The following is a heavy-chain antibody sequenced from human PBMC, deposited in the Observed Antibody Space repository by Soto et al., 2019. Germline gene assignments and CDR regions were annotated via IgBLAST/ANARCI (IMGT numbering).Heavy chain of an antibody. J-gene: IGHJ4*01. CDR3: ARRSRDCFSTSCPTYYFDY. V-gene: IGHV5-51*01. D-gene: IGHD2-2*01. CDR2: IYPGDFDT. Sequence: GESLKISCKGSGYSFSSYWIGWVRQMPGEGLEWMGIIYPGDFDTRYSPSFQGQVTISADKSISTVYLQWSSLRASDTAMDYCARRSRDCFSTSCPTYYFDYWGHGTLVTVSS. CDR1: GYSFSSYW.